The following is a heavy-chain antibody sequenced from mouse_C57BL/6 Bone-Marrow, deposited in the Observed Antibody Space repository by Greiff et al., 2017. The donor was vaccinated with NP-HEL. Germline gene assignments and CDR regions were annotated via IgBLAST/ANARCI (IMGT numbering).Heavy chain of an antibody. Sequence: QVQLQQPGAELVMPGASVKLSCKASGYTFTSYWMHWVKQRPGQGLEWIGEIDPSDSYTNYNQKFKGKSTLTVDKSSSTASMPLSSLTSDDSAVYYCSREGYYGPPYYFDYWGQGTTLTVSS. D-gene: IGHD2-1*01. CDR2: IDPSDSYT. J-gene: IGHJ2*01. CDR1: GYTFTSYW. V-gene: IGHV1-69*01. CDR3: SREGYYGPPYYFDY.